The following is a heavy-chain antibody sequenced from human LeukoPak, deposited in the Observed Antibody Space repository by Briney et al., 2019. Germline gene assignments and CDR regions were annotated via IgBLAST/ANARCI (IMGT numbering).Heavy chain of an antibody. CDR2: IKQDGSEK. D-gene: IGHD3-3*01. CDR1: GFTFSSYW. V-gene: IGHV3-7*03. CDR3: ARAFDFWSGYYNY. J-gene: IGHJ4*02. Sequence: PGGSLRLSCAASGFTFSSYWMSWVRQAPGKGLEWVANIKQDGSEKYYVDSVKGRFTISRDNVKNSLYLQMNSLRAEDTAVYYCARAFDFWSGYYNYWGQGTLVTVSS.